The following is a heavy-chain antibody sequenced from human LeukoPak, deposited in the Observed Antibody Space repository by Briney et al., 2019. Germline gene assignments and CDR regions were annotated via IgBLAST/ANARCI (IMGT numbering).Heavy chain of an antibody. J-gene: IGHJ4*02. CDR3: ARDSIVGAIPFDY. Sequence: GGSLRLSCAASGFTFIKYSMTWVRQAPGKGLEWVSAITGSGAFTDYADSVKGRFTISRDNSKNTLYLQMNSLRAEDTAVYYCARDSIVGAIPFDYWGQGTLVTVSS. V-gene: IGHV3-23*01. D-gene: IGHD1-26*01. CDR2: ITGSGAFT. CDR1: GFTFIKYS.